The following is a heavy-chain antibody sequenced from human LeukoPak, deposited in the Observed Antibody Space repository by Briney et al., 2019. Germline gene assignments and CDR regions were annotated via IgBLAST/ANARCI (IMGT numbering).Heavy chain of an antibody. J-gene: IGHJ4*02. D-gene: IGHD1-26*01. Sequence: GGSLRLSCAAFGFTFSSYEMNWVRRAPGKGLEWVSYISSSGSTLYYADSVKGRFTISRDNARNSLYLQMNSLRAEDTSVYYCARGTSGSYQMGGQGTLVTVSS. V-gene: IGHV3-48*03. CDR2: ISSSGSTL. CDR3: ARGTSGSYQM. CDR1: GFTFSSYE.